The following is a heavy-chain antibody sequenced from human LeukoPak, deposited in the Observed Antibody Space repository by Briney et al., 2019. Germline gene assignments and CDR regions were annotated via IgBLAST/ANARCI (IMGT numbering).Heavy chain of an antibody. CDR2: ISSSSSYI. CDR3: ASEYYYDSSGYYHFGY. D-gene: IGHD3-22*01. CDR1: GFTFSSYS. J-gene: IGHJ4*02. V-gene: IGHV3-21*01. Sequence: GGSLGLSCAASGFTFSSYSMNWVRQAPGKGLEWVSSISSSSSYIYYADSVKGRFTISRDNAKNSLYLQMNSLRAEDTVVYYCASEYYYDSSGYYHFGYWGQGTLVTVSS.